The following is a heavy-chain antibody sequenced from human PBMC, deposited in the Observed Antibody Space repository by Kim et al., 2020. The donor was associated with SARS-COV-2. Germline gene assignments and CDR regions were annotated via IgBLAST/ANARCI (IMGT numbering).Heavy chain of an antibody. J-gene: IGHJ4*02. Sequence: GGSLRLSCTASGFTFSNSGMGWVRQAPGKGKEWVSAIGVGGSTFYPDSVKGRFIISRDNSENTLYLQMNSLRAEDTAIYYCAKERVGSGWGSYHEYWGQGTLVTVSS. CDR1: GFTFSNSG. CDR3: AKERVGSGWGSYHEY. CDR2: IGVGGST. D-gene: IGHD6-25*01. V-gene: IGHV3-23*01.